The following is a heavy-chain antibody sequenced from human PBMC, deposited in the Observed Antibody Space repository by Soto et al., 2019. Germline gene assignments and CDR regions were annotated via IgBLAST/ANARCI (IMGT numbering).Heavy chain of an antibody. D-gene: IGHD3-10*01. CDR1: GFTFSSYG. CDR2: IWYDGSNK. J-gene: IGHJ6*02. CDR3: ARGHLTMVRGLDMDV. V-gene: IGHV3-33*01. Sequence: GGSLRLSCAASGFTFSSYGMHWVRQAPGKGLEWVAVIWYDGSNKYYADSVKGRFTISRDNSKNTLYLQMNSLRAEDTAVYYCARGHLTMVRGLDMDVWGQGTTVTVSS.